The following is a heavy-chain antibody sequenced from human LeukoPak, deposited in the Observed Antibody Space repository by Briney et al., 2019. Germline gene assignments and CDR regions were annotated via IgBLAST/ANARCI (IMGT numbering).Heavy chain of an antibody. CDR1: GFTFRNYV. Sequence: GGSLRLSCAASGFTFRNYVIHWVRQAPGKGLEWVAVTSSDLNVKLYADSVKGRFTVSRDNSKNTLYLQMNSLRADDTAVYYCARITGNYYEIDYWGQGTLVTVSS. V-gene: IGHV3-30-3*01. D-gene: IGHD3-22*01. CDR3: ARITGNYYEIDY. J-gene: IGHJ4*02. CDR2: TSSDLNVK.